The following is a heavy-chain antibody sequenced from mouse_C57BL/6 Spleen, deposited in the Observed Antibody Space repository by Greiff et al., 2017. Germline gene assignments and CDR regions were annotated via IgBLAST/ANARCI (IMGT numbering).Heavy chain of an antibody. D-gene: IGHD4-1*01. V-gene: IGHV5-9-1*02. J-gene: IGHJ3*01. Sequence: EVQLIQSGADLVKPGASLKLSCAASGYTFTSYSMSWVRQTPGKSLEWVGYIICGGDYNYYADTVKGRFTISRDNARNTLYLQMSSLKSEDTAMYYCTILTGTAWFAYWGQGTLVTVSA. CDR3: TILTGTAWFAY. CDR1: GYTFTSYS. CDR2: IICGGDYN.